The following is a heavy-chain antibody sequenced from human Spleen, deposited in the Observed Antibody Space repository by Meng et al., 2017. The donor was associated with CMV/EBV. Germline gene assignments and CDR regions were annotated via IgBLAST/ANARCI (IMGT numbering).Heavy chain of an antibody. V-gene: IGHV1-2*02. CDR1: GYTFTGYY. D-gene: IGHD2-15*01. CDR3: GRYTDIVSVIAATRDYWFDP. J-gene: IGHJ5*02. CDR2: IDPHSGGT. Sequence: ASVKVSCKASGYTFTGYYMHWVRQAPGQGLEWMGWIDPHSGGTNYAQKFQGRVTMTRDTSISTAYMELSSLRSDDTAVYYCGRYTDIVSVIAATRDYWFDPWGQGTLVTVSS.